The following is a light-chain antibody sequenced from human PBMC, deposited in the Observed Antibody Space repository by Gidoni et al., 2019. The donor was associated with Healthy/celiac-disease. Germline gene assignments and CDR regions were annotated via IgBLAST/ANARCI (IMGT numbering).Light chain of an antibody. CDR2: TAS. CDR3: QQLSSYPMFT. CDR1: QGISSY. J-gene: IGKJ2*01. Sequence: DIQLTQSPSFLSASVGDRVTITCRASQGISSYLAWYQQKPGKAPKLLIYTASTLQSGVPSRFSGSGSGTEFTLTLSSLRPEDFATYYCQQLSSYPMFTFGQGTKLEIK. V-gene: IGKV1-9*01.